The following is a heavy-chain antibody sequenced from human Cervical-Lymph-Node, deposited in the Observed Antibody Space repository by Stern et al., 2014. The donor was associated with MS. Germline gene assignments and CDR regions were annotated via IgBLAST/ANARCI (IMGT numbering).Heavy chain of an antibody. J-gene: IGHJ6*02. CDR2: IIPFFGSP. CDR1: GGSFSAFG. V-gene: IGHV1-69*01. CDR3: ARDRGTTYHFYDMDV. Sequence: VQLVESGAEVKKPGSSVKVSCATSGGSFSAFGFTWVRQAPGQGLEWRVLIIPFFGSPKYAQSFQDRVTITADESTNTVYMELRSLRSEDTAVYYCARDRGTTYHFYDMDVWGQGTPVTVSS. D-gene: IGHD3-10*01.